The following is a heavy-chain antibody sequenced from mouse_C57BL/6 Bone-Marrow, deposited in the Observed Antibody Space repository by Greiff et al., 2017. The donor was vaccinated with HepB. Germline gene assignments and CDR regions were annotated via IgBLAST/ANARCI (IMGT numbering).Heavy chain of an antibody. CDR2: IDPENGDT. CDR1: GFNIKDDY. J-gene: IGHJ1*03. D-gene: IGHD1-1*01. V-gene: IGHV14-4*01. Sequence: VQLQQSGAELVRPGASVKLSCTASGFNIKDDYMHWVKQRPEQGLEWIGWIDPENGDTEYASKFQGKATITADTSSNTAYLQLSSLTSEDTAVYYCIYYYGSSYGWYFDVWGTGTTVTVSS. CDR3: IYYYGSSYGWYFDV.